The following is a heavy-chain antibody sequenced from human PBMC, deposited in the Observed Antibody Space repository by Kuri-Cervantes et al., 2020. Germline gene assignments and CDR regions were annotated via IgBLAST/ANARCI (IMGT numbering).Heavy chain of an antibody. J-gene: IGHJ5*02. CDR1: GVSVSSGNYY. D-gene: IGHD6-19*01. CDR2: IYYSGST. Sequence: GSLRLSCTVSGVSVSSGNYYWSWIRQPPGEGLEWIGYIYYSGSTNYNPSLKSRVTISIDTSKNQFSLKLSSVTAADTAVYYCARDSTGWYNWFDPWGQGTLVTVSS. CDR3: ARDSTGWYNWFDP. V-gene: IGHV4-61*01.